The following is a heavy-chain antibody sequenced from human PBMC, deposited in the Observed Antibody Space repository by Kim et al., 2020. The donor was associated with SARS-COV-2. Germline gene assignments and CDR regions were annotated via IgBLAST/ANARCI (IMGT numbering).Heavy chain of an antibody. CDR3: AKGFEALDI. CDR2: ST. Sequence: STYYAVSVKVRFTISRDNSIHTLSLQMNSLRAEDTAVYFCAKGFEALDIWGQGTMVTVSS. J-gene: IGHJ3*02. V-gene: IGHV3-23*03.